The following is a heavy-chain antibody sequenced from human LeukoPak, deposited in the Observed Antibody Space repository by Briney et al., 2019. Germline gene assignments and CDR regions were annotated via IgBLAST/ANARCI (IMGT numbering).Heavy chain of an antibody. CDR1: GGSISSGGYY. CDR3: AAREAYCGGDCYSIDY. D-gene: IGHD2-21*02. CDR2: IYYSGST. V-gene: IGHV4-31*03. J-gene: IGHJ4*02. Sequence: PSQTLSLTCTVSGGSISSGGYYWSWIRQHPGKGLEWIGYIYYSGSTYYNPSLKSRVTISIDTSKNQFSLKLSSVTAADTAVYYCAAREAYCGGDCYSIDYWGQGTLVTVSS.